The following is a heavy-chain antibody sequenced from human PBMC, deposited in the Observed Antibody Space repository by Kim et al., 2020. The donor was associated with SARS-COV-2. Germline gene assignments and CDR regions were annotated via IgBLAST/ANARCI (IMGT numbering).Heavy chain of an antibody. V-gene: IGHV3-48*04. D-gene: IGHD2-8*02. CDR2: ISSSSSTI. CDR1: GFTFSSYS. Sequence: GGSLRLSCAASGFTFSSYSMNWVRQAPGKGLEWVSYISSSSSTIYYADSVKGRFTISRDNAKNSLYLQMNSLRAEDTAVYYCARDYTGENIDYWGQGTLVTVSS. J-gene: IGHJ4*02. CDR3: ARDYTGENIDY.